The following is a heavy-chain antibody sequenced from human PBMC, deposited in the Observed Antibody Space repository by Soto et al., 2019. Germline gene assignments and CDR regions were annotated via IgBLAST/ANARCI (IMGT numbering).Heavy chain of an antibody. CDR3: ARETTVYYYDSSGYYYYFDY. CDR2: IWYDGSNK. D-gene: IGHD3-22*01. J-gene: IGHJ4*02. Sequence: QVQLVESGGGVVQPGRSLRLSCAASGFTFSSYGMHWVRQAPGKGLEWVAVIWYDGSNKYYADSVKGRFTISRDNSKNTLYLQMNSLRAEDTAVYYCARETTVYYYDSSGYYYYFDYWGQGTLVTVSS. V-gene: IGHV3-33*01. CDR1: GFTFSSYG.